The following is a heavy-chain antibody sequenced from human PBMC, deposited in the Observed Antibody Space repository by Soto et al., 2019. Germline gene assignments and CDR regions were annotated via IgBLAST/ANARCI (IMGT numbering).Heavy chain of an antibody. CDR2: INQDGNED. CDR3: ERNGDRHHDFLDY. D-gene: IGHD2-21*02. Sequence: GGSLRLSCAASGFTFSSYWMNWVRQAPGKGLEWVANINQDGNEDNLLDSVKGRFTISRDNAKNSLFLQMNSLRVDDTAVYYCERNGDRHHDFLDYWGQGALVTVSA. J-gene: IGHJ4*02. CDR1: GFTFSSYW. V-gene: IGHV3-7*01.